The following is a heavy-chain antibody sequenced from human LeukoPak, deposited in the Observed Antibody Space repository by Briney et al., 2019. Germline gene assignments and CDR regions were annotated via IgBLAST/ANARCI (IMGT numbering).Heavy chain of an antibody. J-gene: IGHJ5*02. CDR2: IIPIFGTA. CDR1: GGTFSSYA. D-gene: IGHD5-24*01. Sequence: SVKVSCKASGGTFSSYAISWVRQAPGQGLEWMGGIIPIFGTANYAQKFQGRVTITADESTSTAYMELSSLRSEDTAVYYCAREAMATITNNWFDPWGQGTLVTVSS. CDR3: AREAMATITNNWFDP. V-gene: IGHV1-69*13.